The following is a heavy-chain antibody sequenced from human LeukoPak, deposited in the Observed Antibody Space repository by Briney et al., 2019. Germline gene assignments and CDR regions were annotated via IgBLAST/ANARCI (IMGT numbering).Heavy chain of an antibody. J-gene: IGHJ4*02. V-gene: IGHV3-7*01. CDR1: GFTLSSYW. Sequence: PGGSLRLSCAASGFTLSSYWMSWVRQAPGKGLEWVANIKQDGSEKYYVDSVKGRFTISRDNAKNSLYLQMNSLRAEDTAVYYCARDQRLWRESDYWGQGTLVTVSS. CDR2: IKQDGSEK. CDR3: ARDQRLWRESDY. D-gene: IGHD6-19*01.